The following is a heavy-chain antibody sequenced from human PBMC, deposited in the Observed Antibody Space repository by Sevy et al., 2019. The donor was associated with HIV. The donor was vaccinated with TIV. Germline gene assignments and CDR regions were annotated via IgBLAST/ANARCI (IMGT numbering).Heavy chain of an antibody. Sequence: ASVKVSCKASGGTFSSYGISWVRQAPGQGLEWMGGIIPILGTVNYAQKFQGRVTITADESTKTAYIELRSLRSEDTAVYYCARGGGNGWYYFDYWGQETLVTVSS. J-gene: IGHJ4*02. D-gene: IGHD6-19*01. CDR2: IIPILGTV. CDR1: GGTFSSYG. CDR3: ARGGGNGWYYFDY. V-gene: IGHV1-69*13.